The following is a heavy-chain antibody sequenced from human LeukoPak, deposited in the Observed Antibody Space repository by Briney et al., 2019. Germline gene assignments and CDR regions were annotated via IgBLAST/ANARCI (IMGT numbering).Heavy chain of an antibody. CDR2: IIPILGIA. J-gene: IGHJ4*02. CDR3: ATEHYGTGDFDY. D-gene: IGHD2-8*02. Sequence: GSSVKVSCKASGGTFSSYAISWVRQAPGQGLEWMGRIIPILGIANYAQKFQGRVTMTRNTSISTAYMELSSLRSEDTAVYYCATEHYGTGDFDYWGQGTLVTVSS. CDR1: GGTFSSYA. V-gene: IGHV1-69*04.